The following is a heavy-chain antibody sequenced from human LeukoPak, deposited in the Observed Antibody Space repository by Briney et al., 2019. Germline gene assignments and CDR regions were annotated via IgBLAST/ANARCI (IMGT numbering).Heavy chain of an antibody. Sequence: PGGSLRLSCAASGFAVSTKFMTWVRQPPAKGLEWVSVIYTGGLTYYADSVKGRFTISRDNSKNTLYLQMNNLKADDTAVYYCAKDEAAAGGGLDYWGQGTLVIVSS. CDR3: AKDEAAAGGGLDY. D-gene: IGHD6-13*01. CDR1: GFAVSTKF. V-gene: IGHV3-53*01. J-gene: IGHJ4*02. CDR2: IYTGGLT.